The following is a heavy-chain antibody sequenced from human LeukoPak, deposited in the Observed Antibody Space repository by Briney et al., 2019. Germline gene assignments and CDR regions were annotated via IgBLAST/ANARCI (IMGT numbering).Heavy chain of an antibody. Sequence: GGSLRLSCAASGFIFSGSAMHWVRQASGKGLEWVGRIRSKANSYATAYAASVKGRFTISRDDSKNTAYLQMNSLKTEDTAVYYCTRKWELRELWAFDIWGQGTMVTVSS. CDR1: GFIFSGSA. CDR3: TRKWELRELWAFDI. V-gene: IGHV3-73*01. CDR2: IRSKANSYAT. D-gene: IGHD3-16*01. J-gene: IGHJ3*02.